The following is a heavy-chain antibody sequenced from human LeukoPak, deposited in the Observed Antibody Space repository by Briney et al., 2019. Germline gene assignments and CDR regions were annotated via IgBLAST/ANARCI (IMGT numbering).Heavy chain of an antibody. D-gene: IGHD1-26*01. V-gene: IGHV4-59*01. CDR3: ARAIRERVLDY. CDR2: IYYSGST. Sequence: SETLSLTCTVSGGSISSYYWSWIRQPPGKGLEWIGYIYYSGSTNYNPSLKSRVTISVDTSKNQFSLKLSSVTAADTAVYYCARAIRERVLDYWGQGTLVTVSS. J-gene: IGHJ4*02. CDR1: GGSISSYY.